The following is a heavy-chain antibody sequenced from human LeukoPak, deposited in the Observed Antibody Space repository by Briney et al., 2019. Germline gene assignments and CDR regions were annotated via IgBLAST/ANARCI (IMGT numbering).Heavy chain of an antibody. Sequence: GGSLRLSCAASGFTFSSYAMSWVRQAPGKGLEWDSAISGSGGSTYYADSVKGRFTISRDNSKNTLYLQMNSLRAEDTAVYYCANAGPYGSGSYYQYYYGMDVWGQGTTVTVSS. V-gene: IGHV3-23*01. CDR2: ISGSGGST. D-gene: IGHD3-10*01. J-gene: IGHJ6*02. CDR1: GFTFSSYA. CDR3: ANAGPYGSGSYYQYYYGMDV.